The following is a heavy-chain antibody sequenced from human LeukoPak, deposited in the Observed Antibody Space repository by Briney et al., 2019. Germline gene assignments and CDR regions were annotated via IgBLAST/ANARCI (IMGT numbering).Heavy chain of an antibody. V-gene: IGHV4-59*12. CDR2: IYYSGST. CDR3: ARGHLTAMVRGGRGNWFDP. J-gene: IGHJ5*02. D-gene: IGHD3-10*01. Sequence: KSSETLSLTCTVSGGSISSYYWSWIRQPPGKGLEWIGYIYYSGSTNYNPSLKSRVTISVDTSKNQFSLKLSSVTAADTAVYYCARGHLTAMVRGGRGNWFDPWGQGTLVTVSS. CDR1: GGSISSYY.